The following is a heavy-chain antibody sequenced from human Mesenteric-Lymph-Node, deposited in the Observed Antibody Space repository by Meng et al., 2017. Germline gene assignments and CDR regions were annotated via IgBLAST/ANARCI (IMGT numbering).Heavy chain of an antibody. J-gene: IGHJ4*02. Sequence: QVHLLQSGAEGKKPGASVGVSGEASGYTFASYGISWLRQAPGQGLEWMGGIIPILGIANYAQKFQGRVTITADKSTSTAYMELSSLRSEDTAVYYCASLGYSYGGVGYWGQGTLVTVSS. CDR2: IIPILGIA. V-gene: IGHV1-69*10. CDR3: ASLGYSYGGVGY. CDR1: GYTFASYG. D-gene: IGHD5-18*01.